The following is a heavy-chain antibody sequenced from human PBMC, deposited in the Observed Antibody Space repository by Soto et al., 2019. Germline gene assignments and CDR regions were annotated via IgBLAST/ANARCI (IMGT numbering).Heavy chain of an antibody. V-gene: IGHV1-2*06. CDR1: GYTFIGYY. CDR2: INPRSGDT. J-gene: IGHJ5*02. Sequence: ASVKVSCKASGYTFIGYYIHWVRQAPGQGLEWMGRINPRSGDTTYAQKFQGRLTMTRDTSISTAYMELSSLRSDDTAVYYCGRDGVGATQLGWFDPCGQGSLVTVSS. CDR3: GRDGVGATQLGWFDP. D-gene: IGHD1-26*01.